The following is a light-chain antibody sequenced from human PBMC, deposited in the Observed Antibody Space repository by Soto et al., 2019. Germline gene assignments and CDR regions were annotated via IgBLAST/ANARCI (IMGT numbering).Light chain of an antibody. V-gene: IGLV2-14*01. Sequence: QSALTQPASVSGSPGQSITISCTGTSSDVGGYNYVSWYQQHPGKAPKLMIYEVSNRPSGVSTRFSASKSGNTASLTISGLQAEDEADYYCSLYTSSTTLVFGGGTKLTVL. J-gene: IGLJ2*01. CDR3: SLYTSSTTLV. CDR2: EVS. CDR1: SSDVGGYNY.